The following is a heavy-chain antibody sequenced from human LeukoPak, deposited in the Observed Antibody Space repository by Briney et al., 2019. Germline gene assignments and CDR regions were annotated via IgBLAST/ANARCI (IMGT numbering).Heavy chain of an antibody. V-gene: IGHV4-59*01. CDR2: IYYSGST. Sequence: KPSETLSLTCTVSGVSISSYYWSWIRQPPGKGLEWIGYIYYSGSTNYNPSLKSRVTISVDTSKNQFSLKLSSVTAADTAVYYCARNAYNYYGSGSYIDYWGQGTLVTVSS. CDR1: GVSISSYY. J-gene: IGHJ4*02. CDR3: ARNAYNYYGSGSYIDY. D-gene: IGHD3-10*01.